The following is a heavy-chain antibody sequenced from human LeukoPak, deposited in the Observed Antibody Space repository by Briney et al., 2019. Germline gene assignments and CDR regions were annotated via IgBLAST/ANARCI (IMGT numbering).Heavy chain of an antibody. CDR2: IYPGDSYT. D-gene: IGHD2-15*01. V-gene: IGHV5-51*01. Sequence: GESLKISCKGSGYSFTSYWIGWVRQMPGKGLEWMGTIYPGDSYTTYSPSFQGQVTISADKSISTAYLQWSSLKASDTAMYYCARSSPGTYCSGGSCYPGPLYWGQGTLVTVSS. CDR1: GYSFTSYW. J-gene: IGHJ4*02. CDR3: ARSSPGTYCSGGSCYPGPLY.